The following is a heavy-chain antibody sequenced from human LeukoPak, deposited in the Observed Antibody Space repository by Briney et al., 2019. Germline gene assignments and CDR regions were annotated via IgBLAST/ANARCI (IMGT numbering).Heavy chain of an antibody. CDR1: GGSISSYY. V-gene: IGHV4-59*01. J-gene: IGHJ4*02. Sequence: SETLSLTCTVSGGSISSYYWSWIRQPPGKGLEWIGYIYNSGSTNYNPSLKSRVTISVDTSKKQFSLKLSSVTAADTAVYYCAAMVRGDNFDYWGQGTLVSVSS. CDR2: IYNSGST. D-gene: IGHD3-10*01. CDR3: AAMVRGDNFDY.